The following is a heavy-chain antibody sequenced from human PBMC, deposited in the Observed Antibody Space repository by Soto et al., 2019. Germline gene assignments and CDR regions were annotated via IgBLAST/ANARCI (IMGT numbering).Heavy chain of an antibody. CDR2: IYYSSST. CDR1: GGSISSGGYY. D-gene: IGHD3-22*01. Sequence: PSETLSLTCTVSGGSISSGGYYWSWIRQHPGKGLEWIGYIYYSSSTYYNPSLRNRDTISVDTTKNQFSLKLSSATAVDTAVYYCAGQAIASSGYLAKHPYCFDYWGQGTLVTVSS. J-gene: IGHJ4*02. V-gene: IGHV4-31*03. CDR3: AGQAIASSGYLAKHPYCFDY.